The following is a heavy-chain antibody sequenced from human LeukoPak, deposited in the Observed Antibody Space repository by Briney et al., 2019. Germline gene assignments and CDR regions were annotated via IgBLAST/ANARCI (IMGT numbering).Heavy chain of an antibody. CDR2: ISGSGGST. CDR3: AKVTYYYDSSGYDY. V-gene: IGHV3-23*01. J-gene: IGHJ4*02. Sequence: GGSLRLSCAASGFTFSSSAMSWVRQAPGKGLEWVSSISGSGGSTYYADSVKGRFTISRDTSKNTLFLQMSSLRAEDTALYYCAKVTYYYDSSGYDYWGQGTLVTVSS. CDR1: GFTFSSSA. D-gene: IGHD3-22*01.